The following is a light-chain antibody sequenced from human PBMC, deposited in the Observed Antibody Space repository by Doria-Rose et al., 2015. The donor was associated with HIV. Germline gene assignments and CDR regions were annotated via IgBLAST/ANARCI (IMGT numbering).Light chain of an antibody. J-gene: IGKJ4*01. CDR2: AAS. Sequence: TQSPSSLSASEGDRVTITCRVSQSTDSFLNWYQQNPGKAPKLLIYAASSLQNVVPSRFSGSGSGTDFTLTISSLQPEDFATYFCQQSYSTPLTFGVGTKVEIK. CDR3: QQSYSTPLT. V-gene: IGKV1-39*01. CDR1: QSTDSF.